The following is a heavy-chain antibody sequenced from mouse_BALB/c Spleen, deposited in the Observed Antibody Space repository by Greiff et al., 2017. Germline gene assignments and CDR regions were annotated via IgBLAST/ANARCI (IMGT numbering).Heavy chain of an antibody. Sequence: VKLVESGPGLVAPSQSLSITCTVSGFSLTSYGVHWVRQPPGKGLEWLGVIWAGGSTNYNSALMSRLSISKDNSKSQVFLKMNSLQTDDTAMYYCARLYYGKIEDYWGQGTSVTVSS. D-gene: IGHD2-1*01. V-gene: IGHV2-9*02. J-gene: IGHJ4*01. CDR2: IWAGGST. CDR3: ARLYYGKIEDY. CDR1: GFSLTSYG.